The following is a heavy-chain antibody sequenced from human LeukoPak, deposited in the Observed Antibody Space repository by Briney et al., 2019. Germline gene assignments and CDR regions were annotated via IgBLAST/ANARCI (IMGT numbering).Heavy chain of an antibody. Sequence: SETLSLTCTVSGGSISSYYWSWIRQPPGKGLEWIGYIYYSGSTNYNPSLKSRVTISVDTSKNQFSLKLSSVTAADTAVYYCARDVDGYNSYYFDYWGQGTLVTVSS. D-gene: IGHD5-24*01. CDR1: GGSISSYY. J-gene: IGHJ4*02. CDR2: IYYSGST. V-gene: IGHV4-59*01. CDR3: ARDVDGYNSYYFDY.